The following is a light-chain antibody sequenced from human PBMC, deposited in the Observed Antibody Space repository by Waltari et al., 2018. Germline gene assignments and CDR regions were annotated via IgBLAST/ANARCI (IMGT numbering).Light chain of an antibody. CDR1: QSISSW. Sequence: DIQMTQSPSTLSASVGDRVTITCRASQSISSWLAWYQQKQGKAPRLLIYDASGLESGVPSRFSGSGSGTEFTLTISSLQPDDFATYYCQQYNSYWTFGQGTKVEIK. CDR2: DAS. V-gene: IGKV1-5*01. CDR3: QQYNSYWT. J-gene: IGKJ1*01.